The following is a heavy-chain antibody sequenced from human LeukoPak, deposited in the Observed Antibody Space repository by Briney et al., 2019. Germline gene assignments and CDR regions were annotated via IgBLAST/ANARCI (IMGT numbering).Heavy chain of an antibody. CDR1: GFPFSSYY. CDR2: INPNSGGT. Sequence: ASVKVSCKASGFPFSSYYVHWVRQAPGQGLEWMGWINPNSGGTNYAQKFQGRVTMTRDTSISTAYMELSRLRSDDTAVYYCASSGYSSGWYRSRFDYWGQGTLVTVSS. V-gene: IGHV1-2*02. CDR3: ASSGYSSGWYRSRFDY. D-gene: IGHD6-19*01. J-gene: IGHJ4*02.